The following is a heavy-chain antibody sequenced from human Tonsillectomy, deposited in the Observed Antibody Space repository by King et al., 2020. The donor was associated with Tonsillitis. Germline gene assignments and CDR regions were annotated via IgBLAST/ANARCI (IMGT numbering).Heavy chain of an antibody. V-gene: IGHV3-20*04. CDR3: ARCDAYSSGWYWFDS. CDR2: ISWNGGNT. CDR1: GVTFGEYG. D-gene: IGHD6-19*01. J-gene: IGHJ5*01. Sequence: VQLVESGGGVVRPGGSLRLSCAASGVTFGEYGMSWVRQAPGKGLEWVSGISWNGGNTGYADSVKGRFTISRDNAKNSLYLQMNSLRAEDTALYYCARCDAYSSGWYWFDSWGQGTLVTVSS.